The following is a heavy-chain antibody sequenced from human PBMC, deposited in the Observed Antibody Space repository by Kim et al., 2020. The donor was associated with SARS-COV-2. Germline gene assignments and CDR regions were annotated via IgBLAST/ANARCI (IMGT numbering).Heavy chain of an antibody. CDR3: ARGETKDSSGYYYYYYYYGMDV. CDR1: GYTFTSYG. D-gene: IGHD3-22*01. J-gene: IGHJ6*02. V-gene: IGHV1-18*04. CDR2: ISAYNGNT. Sequence: ASVKVSCKASGYTFTSYGISWVRQAPGQGLEWMGWISAYNGNTNYAQKLQGRVTMTTDTSTSTAYMELRSLRSDDTAVYYCARGETKDSSGYYYYYYYYGMDVWGQGTTVTVSS.